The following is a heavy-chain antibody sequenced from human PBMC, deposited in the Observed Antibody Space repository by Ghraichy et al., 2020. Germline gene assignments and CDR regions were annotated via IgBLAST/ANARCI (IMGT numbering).Heavy chain of an antibody. CDR1: GGSISSYY. J-gene: IGHJ3*02. Sequence: SETLSLTCTVSGGSISSYYWSWIRQPPGKGLEWIGYIYYSGSTNYNPSLKSRVTISVDTSKNQLSLKLNSVTAADTAIYYCARDGRRNAYDIWGQGTMVTVSS. CDR3: ARDGRRNAYDI. CDR2: IYYSGST. V-gene: IGHV4-59*12.